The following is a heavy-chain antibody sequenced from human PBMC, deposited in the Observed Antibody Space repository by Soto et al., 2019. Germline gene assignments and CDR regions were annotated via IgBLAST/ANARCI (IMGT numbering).Heavy chain of an antibody. D-gene: IGHD6-25*01. CDR3: ARAGGGYLDY. CDR2: ISNDGSQK. CDR1: GFTFGYYA. Sequence: QVQLEESGGGVVQPGRSLRLSCAASGFTFGYYALHWVRQAPGKGLEWVAYISNDGSQKLYTDSVKGRLSISRDNSKNTLYLEMNSLRAEDTAVYYCARAGGGYLDYWGQGTMVTVS. J-gene: IGHJ4*02. V-gene: IGHV3-30*04.